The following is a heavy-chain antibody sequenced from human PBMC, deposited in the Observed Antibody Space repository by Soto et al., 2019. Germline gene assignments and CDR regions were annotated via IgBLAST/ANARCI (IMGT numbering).Heavy chain of an antibody. CDR1: GFTFSIFA. CDR2: ISGSGGST. V-gene: IGHV3-23*01. Sequence: GGSLRLSCAASGFTFSIFAMSFVWQSPGKGLEWVSTISGSGGSTYYADAVKGRFTISRDNSMGTLYLQMKSLRVEDTAIYYCAKEVSLGSTVDLGYWGQGALVTVSS. D-gene: IGHD7-27*01. J-gene: IGHJ4*02. CDR3: AKEVSLGSTVDLGY.